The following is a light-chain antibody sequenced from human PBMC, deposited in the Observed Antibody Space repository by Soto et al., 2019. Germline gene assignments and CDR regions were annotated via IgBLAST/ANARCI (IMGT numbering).Light chain of an antibody. CDR3: QQYDNLPLT. CDR2: DAS. Sequence: IPMTPSPSYLSASVGDRVPITCQASQDNSNYLNWYQQKPGKAPKLLLYDASNLETGVPSRFSGSGSGTDFTFTISSLQPEDIATYYCQQYDNLPLTFGGGTKVEIK. V-gene: IGKV1-33*01. CDR1: QDNSNY. J-gene: IGKJ4*01.